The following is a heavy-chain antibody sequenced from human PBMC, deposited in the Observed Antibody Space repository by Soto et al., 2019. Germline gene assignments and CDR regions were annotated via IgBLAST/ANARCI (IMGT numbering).Heavy chain of an antibody. CDR2: IYYGGNT. Sequence: QVQLQESGPGLVKPSETLSLTCTVFGGSISNGDYYWSWIRQPPGKGLQYIGYIYYGGNTNYNPSLKSRLTMSIDRSANHFSLTLTSVTAADTAVYYCARVSGHYYYGVDVWGQGTTVIVSS. CDR1: GGSISNGDYY. CDR3: ARVSGHYYYGVDV. V-gene: IGHV4-30-4*01. J-gene: IGHJ6*02.